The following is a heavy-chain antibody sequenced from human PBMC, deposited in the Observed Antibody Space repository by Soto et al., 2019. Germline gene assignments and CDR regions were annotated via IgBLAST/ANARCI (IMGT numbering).Heavy chain of an antibody. D-gene: IGHD3-10*01. Sequence: GGSLRLSCTASGFTLQDYAMAWVRQAPGKGLEWVSTLIGGHYGTAYSYSVKGRFTVSRDNSKNCLYLQMNSLGVEDTAMYFCAKGKSTGDIDWFDPWGQGSLVTVSS. CDR3: AKGKSTGDIDWFDP. J-gene: IGHJ5*02. CDR1: GFTLQDYA. CDR2: LIGGHYGT. V-gene: IGHV3-23*01.